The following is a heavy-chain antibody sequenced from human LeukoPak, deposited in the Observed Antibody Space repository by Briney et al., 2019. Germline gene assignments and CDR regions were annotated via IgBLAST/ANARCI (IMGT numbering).Heavy chain of an antibody. CDR2: ISGSGGST. J-gene: IGHJ6*02. V-gene: IGHV3-23*01. CDR1: GFTFSSYA. Sequence: GGSLRLSCAASGFTFSSYAMSWVRQAPGKGLEWVSAISGSGGSTYYADSVKGRFTISRDNSKNTLYLQMNSLRAEDTAVYYCAKPDSSWYHYYGMDVWGQGTTVTVSS. CDR3: AKPDSSWYHYYGMDV. D-gene: IGHD6-13*01.